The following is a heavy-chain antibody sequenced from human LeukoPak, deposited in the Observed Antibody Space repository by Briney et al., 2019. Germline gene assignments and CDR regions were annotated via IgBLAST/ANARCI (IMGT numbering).Heavy chain of an antibody. Sequence: ASVKVSCKASGYTFTSYYMHWVRQAPGQGLEWMVIINPSGGRTSYAQKFQGRITMTRDTSISTAYMELNRLTSDDTAVYYCARDTGFPFFDFWGHGALVTVSS. J-gene: IGHJ4*01. CDR1: GYTFTSYY. V-gene: IGHV1-46*01. CDR2: INPSGGRT. CDR3: ARDTGFPFFDF.